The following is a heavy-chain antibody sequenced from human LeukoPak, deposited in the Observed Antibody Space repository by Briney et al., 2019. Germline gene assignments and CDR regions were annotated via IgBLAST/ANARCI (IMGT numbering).Heavy chain of an antibody. D-gene: IGHD5-24*01. CDR3: ARDRDGPDY. J-gene: IGHJ4*02. CDR1: GFTFSSYW. V-gene: IGHV3-74*01. Sequence: GGSLRLSCAASGFTFSSYWMHWVRRGPGKGLVWVSRINSDGSSTRHADSVKGRFTISRDNAKNMVYLQMKSLRAEDTAVYYCARDRDGPDYWGQGTLVTVSS. CDR2: INSDGSST.